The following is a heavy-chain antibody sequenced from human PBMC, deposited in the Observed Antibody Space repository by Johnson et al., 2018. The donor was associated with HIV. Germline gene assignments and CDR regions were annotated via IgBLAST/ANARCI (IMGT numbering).Heavy chain of an antibody. D-gene: IGHD7-27*01. V-gene: IGHV3-30*04. Sequence: QMQLVESGGGVVQPGRSLRLSCAASGFTFSSYAMHWVRQAPGQGLEWVAIISYDGSNKYYADSVKGRFTISRDNSKNTLYLQMNSLRAEDTAVYYCAGSWGNAFDIWGQGTMVTVSS. J-gene: IGHJ3*02. CDR1: GFTFSSYA. CDR3: AGSWGNAFDI. CDR2: ISYDGSNK.